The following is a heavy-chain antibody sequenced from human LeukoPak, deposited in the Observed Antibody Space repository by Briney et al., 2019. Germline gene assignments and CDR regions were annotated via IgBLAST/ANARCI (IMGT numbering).Heavy chain of an antibody. Sequence: ASVKVSCKASGYTFTSYDINWVRQATGQGLEWMGWMNPNSGNTGYAQKFQGRVTITRDTSASTAYMELSSLRSEDTAVYYCARVSASSGWYGVDYWGQGTLVTVSS. J-gene: IGHJ4*02. D-gene: IGHD6-19*01. CDR3: ARVSASSGWYGVDY. V-gene: IGHV1-8*03. CDR1: GYTFTSYD. CDR2: MNPNSGNT.